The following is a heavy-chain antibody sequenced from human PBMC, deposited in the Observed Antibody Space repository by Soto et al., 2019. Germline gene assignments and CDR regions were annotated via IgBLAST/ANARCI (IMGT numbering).Heavy chain of an antibody. CDR1: GYSFTSYW. CDR2: IYPGDSDT. Sequence: VESLKISCKGSGYSFTSYWIGWVRQMPGKGLEWMGIIYPGDSDTRYSPSFQGQVTISADKSISTAYLQWSSLKASDTAMYYCARRNCSSTSCPHWFDPWGQGTLVTVSS. J-gene: IGHJ5*02. V-gene: IGHV5-51*01. D-gene: IGHD2-2*01. CDR3: ARRNCSSTSCPHWFDP.